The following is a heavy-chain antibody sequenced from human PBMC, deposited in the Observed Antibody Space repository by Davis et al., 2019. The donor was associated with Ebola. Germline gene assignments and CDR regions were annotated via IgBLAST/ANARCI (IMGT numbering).Heavy chain of an antibody. D-gene: IGHD5-18*01. V-gene: IGHV2-5*08. CDR1: GASIRSHY. Sequence: TLSLTCTVSGASIRSHYWSWIRQPPGKALEWLALIYWDDDKRYSTSLKSRLTITKDTSKNQVVLTMTNMDPVDTATYYCAHSYGYNWGQGTLVTVSS. J-gene: IGHJ4*02. CDR2: IYWDDDK. CDR3: AHSYGYN.